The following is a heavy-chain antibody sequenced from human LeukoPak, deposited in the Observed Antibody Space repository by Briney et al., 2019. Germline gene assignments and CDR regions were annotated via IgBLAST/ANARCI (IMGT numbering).Heavy chain of an antibody. Sequence: SETLSLTCTLSGGPISNYRWSWIRQPPGKGLEWIGNIYYSGTANYNPSLKSRVIISVDTSKNQFSLKLSPVTAADTAVYYCARVGVDDSGNIIKYFFDYWGQGTLVTVSS. CDR1: GGPISNYR. CDR3: ARVGVDDSGNIIKYFFDY. CDR2: IYYSGTA. D-gene: IGHD4-23*01. J-gene: IGHJ4*02. V-gene: IGHV4-59*01.